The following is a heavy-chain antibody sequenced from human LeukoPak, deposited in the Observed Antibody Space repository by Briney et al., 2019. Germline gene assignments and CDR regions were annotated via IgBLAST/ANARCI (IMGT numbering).Heavy chain of an antibody. CDR3: ARDQYCSSTSCYYYYYYMDV. CDR2: IKQDGSEE. V-gene: IGHV3-7*01. CDR1: GFTFSSYW. J-gene: IGHJ6*03. Sequence: GGSLRLSCAASGFTFSSYWMSWVRQAPGKGLEWVANIKQDGSEEYYVDSVKGRFTISRDNAKNSLYLQMNSLRAEDTAVYYCARDQYCSSTSCYYYYYYMDVWGKGTTVTVSS. D-gene: IGHD2-2*01.